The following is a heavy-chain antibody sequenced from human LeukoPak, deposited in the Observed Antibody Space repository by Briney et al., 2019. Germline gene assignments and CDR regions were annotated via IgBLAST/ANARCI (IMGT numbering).Heavy chain of an antibody. V-gene: IGHV3-48*03. J-gene: IGHJ4*02. CDR2: ISSSGSTI. CDR1: GFTFSSYE. D-gene: IGHD1-26*01. Sequence: GSLRLSCAASGFTFSSYEMNWVRQAPGKGLEWVSYISSSGSTIYYADSVKGRFTISRDNAKNSLYLQMNSLRAEDTAVYYCATIIVGATNYWGQGTLVTVSS. CDR3: ATIIVGATNY.